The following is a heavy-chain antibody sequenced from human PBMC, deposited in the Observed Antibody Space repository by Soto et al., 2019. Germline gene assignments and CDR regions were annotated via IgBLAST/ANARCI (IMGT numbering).Heavy chain of an antibody. CDR1: GFSLTTDRVG. V-gene: IGHV2-5*02. J-gene: IGHJ4*02. CDR3: AHAYGGRSLC. Sequence: QITLKESGPTLVKPTQTLTLTCTFSGFSLTTDRVGVGWIRQPPGEALEWLAVIYWDDSKTYRPSRESRLTITQDTSKTPVALTMTNMYSLDTATYYCAHAYGGRSLCWGQGTVVTVSS. CDR2: IYWDDSK. D-gene: IGHD1-26*01.